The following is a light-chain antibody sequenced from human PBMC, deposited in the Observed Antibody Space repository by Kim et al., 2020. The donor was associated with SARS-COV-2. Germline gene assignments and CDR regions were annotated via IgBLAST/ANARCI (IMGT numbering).Light chain of an antibody. CDR3: ATWDVSLNGWV. Sequence: GQRVSIAYSGSSSNVGLYFVNWYQHLPGPAPKVFIYPDNQRPSGVPDQFSGARSGPSASLAISGLQSEDEADYYCATWDVSLNGWVFGGGTQLTVL. CDR1: SSNVGLYF. J-gene: IGLJ3*02. V-gene: IGLV1-44*01. CDR2: PDN.